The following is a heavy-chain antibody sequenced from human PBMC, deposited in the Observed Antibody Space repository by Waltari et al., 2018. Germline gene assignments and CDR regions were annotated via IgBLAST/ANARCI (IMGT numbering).Heavy chain of an antibody. Sequence: QVQLVQSGAEVKKPGASVKVSCKASGYTFTSYYMHWVRQAPGQGLEWMGIINPSGGSTSYAQKFQGRVTMTRDTFTSTVYMELSSLRSEDTAVYYCARWGLVYPSSGYYYVYYYYGMDVWGQGTTVTVSS. J-gene: IGHJ6*02. V-gene: IGHV1-46*01. CDR2: INPSGGST. CDR1: GYTFTSYY. CDR3: ARWGLVYPSSGYYYVYYYYGMDV. D-gene: IGHD3-22*01.